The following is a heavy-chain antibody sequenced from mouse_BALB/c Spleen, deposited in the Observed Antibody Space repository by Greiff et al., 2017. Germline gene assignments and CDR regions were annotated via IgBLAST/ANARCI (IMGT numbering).Heavy chain of an antibody. CDR1: GDSITSGY. V-gene: IGHV3-8*02. D-gene: IGHD3-2*02. CDR2: ISYSGST. CDR3: ARSQGGSTRYFDV. Sequence: EVQLQQSGPSLVKPSQTLSLTCSVTGDSITSGYWNWIRKFPGNKLEYMGYISYSGSTYYNPSLKSRISITRDTSKNQYYLQLNSVTTEDTATYYCARSQGGSTRYFDVWGAGTTVTVSS. J-gene: IGHJ1*01.